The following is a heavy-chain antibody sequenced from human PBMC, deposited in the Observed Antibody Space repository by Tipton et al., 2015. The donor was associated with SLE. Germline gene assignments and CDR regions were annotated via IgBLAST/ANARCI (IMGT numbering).Heavy chain of an antibody. CDR3: AREGHSSGRAPAFDL. V-gene: IGHV3-30*03. D-gene: IGHD3-22*01. Sequence: RSLRLSCAASGFTFSTSVMHWVRPTPGLGLEWVAGMSYDGFSKYYVDSVKGRFTISRDDSRNTVYLEMSSLTEADTAVYYCAREGHSSGRAPAFDLWGQGTAVTVSS. J-gene: IGHJ3*01. CDR2: MSYDGFSK. CDR1: GFTFSTSV.